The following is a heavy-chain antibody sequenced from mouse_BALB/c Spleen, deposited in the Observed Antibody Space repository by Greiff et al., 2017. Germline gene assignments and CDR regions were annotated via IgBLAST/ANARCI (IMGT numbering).Heavy chain of an antibody. CDR1: GFTFSSYA. CDR2: ISSGGST. V-gene: IGHV5-6-5*01. Sequence: EVHLVESGGGLVKPGGSLKLSCAASGFTFSSYAMSWVRQTPEKRLEWVASISSGGSTYYPDSVKGRFTISRDNARNILYLQMSSLRSEDTAMYYCARRSTTKGYAMDYWGQGTSVTVSS. CDR3: ARRSTTKGYAMDY. J-gene: IGHJ4*01. D-gene: IGHD1-1*01.